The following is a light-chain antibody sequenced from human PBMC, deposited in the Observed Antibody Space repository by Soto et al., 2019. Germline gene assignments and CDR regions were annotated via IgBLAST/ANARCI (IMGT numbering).Light chain of an antibody. J-gene: IGLJ3*02. Sequence: QSALTQPASVSGSPGQSITISCTGTSSDVGSYNYVSWYQQHPGKAPKLMIYEVSNRPSGVSNRFSGTQSGNTASMTISGLLSEDAANYYCSSYTSLSPRVFGRGTQLTVL. CDR1: SSDVGSYNY. V-gene: IGLV2-14*01. CDR3: SSYTSLSPRV. CDR2: EVS.